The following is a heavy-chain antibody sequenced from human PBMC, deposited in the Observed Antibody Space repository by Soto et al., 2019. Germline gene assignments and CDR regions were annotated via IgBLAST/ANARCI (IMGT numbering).Heavy chain of an antibody. D-gene: IGHD3-10*01. J-gene: IGHJ4*02. V-gene: IGHV4-34*01. CDR1: GGSFSGYY. CDR2: INHSGST. Sequence: QVQLQQWGAGLLKPSETLSLTCAVYGGSFSGYYWSWIRQPPGKGLEWIGEINHSGSTNYNPSLKRRVTISVDTSKNQFSLKLSSVTAADTAVYYCARGVWFGELFPLGYWGQGTLVTVSS. CDR3: ARGVWFGELFPLGY.